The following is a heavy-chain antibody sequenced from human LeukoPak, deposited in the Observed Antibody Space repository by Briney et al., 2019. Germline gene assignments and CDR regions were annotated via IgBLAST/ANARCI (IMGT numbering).Heavy chain of an antibody. CDR2: IYESGNT. CDR3: ARLKDVVLMMFES. Sequence: PSETLSLTCSVSGYSISSGHYWGWIRPPPGKGLEGIGTIYESGNTYYNPSLKSRVTISVDTSKNQLYMKVRSVTSAATAVYYCARLKDVVLMMFESWGQGDLVTVSS. V-gene: IGHV4-38-2*01. D-gene: IGHD2-8*01. J-gene: IGHJ4*02. CDR1: GYSISSGHY.